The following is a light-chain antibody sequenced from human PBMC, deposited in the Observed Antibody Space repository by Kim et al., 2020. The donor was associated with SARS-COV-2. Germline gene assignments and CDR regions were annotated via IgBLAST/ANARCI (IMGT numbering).Light chain of an antibody. CDR3: QQYERYST. V-gene: IGKV1-5*01. J-gene: IGKJ2*01. CDR2: DTS. CDR1: QSISIW. Sequence: DIQMTQSPSTLSASVGDRVTITCRASQSISIWLAWYQQKPGKAPKLLIYDTSSLESGVPSRFRGSGSGTEFTLTISSLQPDDLATYYCQQYERYSTFGQGTKLEI.